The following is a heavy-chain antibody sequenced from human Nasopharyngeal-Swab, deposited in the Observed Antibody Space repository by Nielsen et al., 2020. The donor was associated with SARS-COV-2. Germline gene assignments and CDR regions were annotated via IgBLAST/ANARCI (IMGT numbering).Heavy chain of an antibody. CDR2: ISTQTGYT. CDR3: ARGRGPTDY. D-gene: IGHD3-10*01. V-gene: IGHV1-18*01. J-gene: IGHJ4*02. Sequence: ASGKVPCKGSGYTFHCFDVTWVRQAPGQGLEWMGWISTQTGYTNYAQRFQGRVTMTTDTFTTTAYMELRSVRFDDAAVYYCARGRGPTDYWGQGTLVTVSS. CDR1: GYTFHCFD.